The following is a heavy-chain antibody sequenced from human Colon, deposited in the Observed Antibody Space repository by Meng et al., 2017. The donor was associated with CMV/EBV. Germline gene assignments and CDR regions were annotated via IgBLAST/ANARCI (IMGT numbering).Heavy chain of an antibody. CDR3: ARALMLSGHEFDY. J-gene: IGHJ4*02. CDR2: IYGNGVT. Sequence: QVHLPEAGPGLVTPSETLSLICSVSGASVSSGAYYWGWIRQSPGKGLEWIGNIYGNGVTYYGPSLESRVTLSMDTSKNQISLKMSSVTAADTGIYYCARALMLSGHEFDYWGQGALVTVSS. V-gene: IGHV4-39*01. CDR1: GASVSSGAYY. D-gene: IGHD3-16*01.